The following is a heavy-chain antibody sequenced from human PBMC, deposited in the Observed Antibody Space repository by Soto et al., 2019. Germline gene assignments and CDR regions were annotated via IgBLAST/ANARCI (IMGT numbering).Heavy chain of an antibody. J-gene: IGHJ5*02. CDR3: ARADIVEVPAARNYWFDP. V-gene: IGHV1-2*02. CDR1: GYTFTVDY. Sequence: ASSKVSCKSSGYTFTVDYMHWVRQAPVQGLEWMGWINPNSGGTNYAQNFQGRVTMTRDTSISTAYMELRRLRSDDTAVYYCARADIVEVPAARNYWFDPWGQGTLVTVSS. D-gene: IGHD2-2*01. CDR2: INPNSGGT.